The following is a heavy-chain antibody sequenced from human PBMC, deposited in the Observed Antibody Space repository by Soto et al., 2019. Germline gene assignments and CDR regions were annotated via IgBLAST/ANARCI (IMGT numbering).Heavy chain of an antibody. V-gene: IGHV3-74*01. J-gene: IGHJ6*02. D-gene: IGHD3-22*01. CDR3: ARVFYHDSSGYGMDD. CDR1: GFTFSDYW. Sequence: QLVESGGDLVQPGGSLRLSCAASGFTFSDYWMHWVRQAPGKGLVWVSRINNDGSSSSYADSVKGRFSISRDNAKNTLFLQMNGLRAEDTAKYYCARVFYHDSSGYGMDDWGQGTTVIVSS. CDR2: INNDGSSS.